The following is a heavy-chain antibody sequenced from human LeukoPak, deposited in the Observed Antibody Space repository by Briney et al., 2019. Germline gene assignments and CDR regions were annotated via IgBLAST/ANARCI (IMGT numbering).Heavy chain of an antibody. CDR1: GYTLTQLS. D-gene: IGHD3-22*01. CDR2: FDPEEGET. J-gene: IGHJ4*02. V-gene: IGHV1-24*01. CDR3: ARDHRRRGWTYYYDSSGYYSGPYFDS. Sequence: VSVKVSCKVSGYTLTQLSIHWVRQAPGKGLEWMGGFDPEEGETLYAQNFQGRVTMSEDTSTDTAYMELSSLRSEDTAVYYCARDHRRRGWTYYYDSSGYYSGPYFDSWGQGTLVTVSS.